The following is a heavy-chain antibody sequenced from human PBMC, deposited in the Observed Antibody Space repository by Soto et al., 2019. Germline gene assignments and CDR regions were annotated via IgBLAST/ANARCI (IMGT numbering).Heavy chain of an antibody. J-gene: IGHJ4*02. CDR3: AREMGGTYLDH. V-gene: IGHV4-30-2*01. D-gene: IGHD1-26*01. CDR1: GGSITSDYYA. Sequence: QLQLQESGSGLVKPSETLSLTCAVSGGSITSDYYAWSWIRQPPGKALEWIGYIYDSGTAYYNPSLQSRVSMSVDISKNQFSLKLTSVTAADTAVYFCAREMGGTYLDHWGRGALVTVFS. CDR2: IYDSGTA.